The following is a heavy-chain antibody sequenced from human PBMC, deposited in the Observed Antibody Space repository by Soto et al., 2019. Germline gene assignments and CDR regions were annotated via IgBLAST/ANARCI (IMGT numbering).Heavy chain of an antibody. J-gene: IGHJ6*02. CDR2: IIPIFGTA. V-gene: IGHV1-69*06. CDR3: ARAGTSCYTRPRCYYYYGTDV. CDR1: GGTFSSYA. D-gene: IGHD2-2*02. Sequence: QVQLVQSGAEVQTPGSSVKVSCKASGGTFSSYAISWVRQAPGQGLEWLGGIIPIFGTANYAQKFQGRVTMTAEKSTSTAYMERSSRRSEDTAVYYGARAGTSCYTRPRCYYYYGTDVWGQGTTVTVSS.